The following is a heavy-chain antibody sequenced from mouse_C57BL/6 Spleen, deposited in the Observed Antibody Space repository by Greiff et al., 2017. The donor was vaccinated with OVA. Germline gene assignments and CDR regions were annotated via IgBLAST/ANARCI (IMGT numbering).Heavy chain of an antibody. Sequence: EVNLVESGGGLVQPGGSLKLSCAASGFTFSDYYMYLVRQTPEKRLEWVAYISNGGGSTYYPDTVKGRFTISRDNAKNTLYLQMSRLKSEDTAMYYCTRDSYAMDYWGQGTSVTVSS. J-gene: IGHJ4*01. CDR2: ISNGGGST. CDR3: TRDSYAMDY. V-gene: IGHV5-12*01. CDR1: GFTFSDYY.